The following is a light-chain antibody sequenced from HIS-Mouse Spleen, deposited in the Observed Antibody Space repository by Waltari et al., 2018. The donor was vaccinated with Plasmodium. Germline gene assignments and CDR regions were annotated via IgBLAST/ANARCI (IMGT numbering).Light chain of an antibody. CDR2: EVS. J-gene: IGLJ3*02. CDR3: SSYAGSNNLV. V-gene: IGLV2-8*01. Sequence: QSALTQPPSASGSPGQSVPISCTATRSDVGGSNYVSWYQHHPGKAPKLMIYEVSKRPSGVPDRFSGSKSGNTASLTVSGLQAEDEADYYCSSYAGSNNLVFGGGTKLTVL. CDR1: RSDVGGSNY.